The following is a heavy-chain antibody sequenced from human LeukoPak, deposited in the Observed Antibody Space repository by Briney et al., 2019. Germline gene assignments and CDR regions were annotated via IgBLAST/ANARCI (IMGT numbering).Heavy chain of an antibody. J-gene: IGHJ6*03. CDR3: AKTGAGYYYMDV. Sequence: GSLRLSCAASGFTLSRHAMSLGRPASGKGLEWVSAISGSGGSTYYADSVKGRFTISRDNSKNTLYLQMNSLRAEDTAVYYCAKTGAGYYYMDVWGKGTTVTVSS. CDR2: ISGSGGST. CDR1: GFTLSRHA. V-gene: IGHV3-23*01. D-gene: IGHD7-27*01.